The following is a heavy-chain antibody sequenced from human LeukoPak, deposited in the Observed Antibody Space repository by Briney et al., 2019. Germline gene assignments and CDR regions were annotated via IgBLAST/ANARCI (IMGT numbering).Heavy chain of an antibody. D-gene: IGHD3-16*01. J-gene: IGHJ4*02. Sequence: ESGPTLVNPTQTLTLTCTFSGFSLRTNGAAVGWIRQPPGKALEWLALIYWDDGKRYSPSLESRLTITKDTSKNQVVLTMNNIDPVDTATYYCVHAFLPNSYGCHSWGQGTLVTVSS. CDR1: GFSLRTNGAA. CDR2: IYWDDGK. V-gene: IGHV2-5*02. CDR3: VHAFLPNSYGCHS.